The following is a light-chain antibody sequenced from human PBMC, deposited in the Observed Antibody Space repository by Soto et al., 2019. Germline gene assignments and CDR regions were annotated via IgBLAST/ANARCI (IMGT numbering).Light chain of an antibody. CDR3: TSSTSDSLYV. CDR1: SSDVGGNKY. J-gene: IGLJ1*01. CDR2: KVS. Sequence: QSALTQPASVSGSPGQSITISCTGTSSDVGGNKYVSWYQQYPGKVPKLLINKVSNRPSGVSNRFSGSKSGNTASLTISGLLAEDEAEYFCTSSTSDSLYVFGTGTTLTVL. V-gene: IGLV2-14*01.